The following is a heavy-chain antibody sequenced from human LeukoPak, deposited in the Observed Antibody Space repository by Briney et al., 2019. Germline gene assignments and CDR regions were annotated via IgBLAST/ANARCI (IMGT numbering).Heavy chain of an antibody. D-gene: IGHD6-13*01. CDR2: ISYDGSNK. CDR3: AKARQPLYYYYYGMDV. J-gene: IGHJ6*02. V-gene: IGHV3-30*18. Sequence: SGGSLRLSCAASGFTFSSYGMHWVRQAPGKGLEWVAVISYDGSNKYYADSVKGRFTISRDNSKNTLYLQMNSLRAEDTAVYYCAKARQPLYYYYYGMDVWGQGTTVTVSS. CDR1: GFTFSSYG.